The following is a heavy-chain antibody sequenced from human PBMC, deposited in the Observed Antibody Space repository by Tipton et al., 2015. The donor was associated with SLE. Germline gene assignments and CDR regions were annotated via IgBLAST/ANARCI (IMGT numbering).Heavy chain of an antibody. D-gene: IGHD3-16*01. V-gene: IGHV4-59*01. CDR3: ARDLGRLYFDY. CDR2: IYYSGST. Sequence: TLSLTCTVSGGSISSYYWSWIRQPPGKGLEWIGYIYYSGSTNYNPPLKSRVTISVDTSKNQFSLKLSSVTAADTAVYYCARDLGRLYFDYWGQGTLVTVSS. CDR1: GGSISSYY. J-gene: IGHJ4*02.